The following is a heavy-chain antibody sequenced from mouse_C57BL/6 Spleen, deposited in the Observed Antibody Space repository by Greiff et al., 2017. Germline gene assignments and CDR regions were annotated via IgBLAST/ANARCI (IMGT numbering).Heavy chain of an antibody. CDR3: ARDAYYGSSYAMDY. Sequence: EVMLVESGGGLVKPGGSLKLSCAASGFTFSSYAMSWVRQTPEKRLEWVATISDGGSYTYYPDNVKGRFTISRDNAKNNLYQQMSHLKSEDTAMYYCARDAYYGSSYAMDYWGQGTSVTVSS. CDR2: ISDGGSYT. CDR1: GFTFSSYA. V-gene: IGHV5-4*01. J-gene: IGHJ4*01. D-gene: IGHD1-1*01.